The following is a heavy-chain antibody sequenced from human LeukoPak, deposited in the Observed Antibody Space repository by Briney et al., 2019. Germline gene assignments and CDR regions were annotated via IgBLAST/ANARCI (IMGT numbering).Heavy chain of an antibody. V-gene: IGHV1-2*02. CDR2: INPNSGGT. J-gene: IGHJ6*03. D-gene: IGHD2-2*02. Sequence: ASVKVSCKASGGTFSSYAISWVRQAPGQGLEWMGWINPNSGGTNYAQKFQGRVTMTRDTSISTAYMELSRLRSDDTAVYYCARESPIGYCSSTSCYRLVRYYYMDVWGKGTTVTVSS. CDR3: ARESPIGYCSSTSCYRLVRYYYMDV. CDR1: GGTFSSYA.